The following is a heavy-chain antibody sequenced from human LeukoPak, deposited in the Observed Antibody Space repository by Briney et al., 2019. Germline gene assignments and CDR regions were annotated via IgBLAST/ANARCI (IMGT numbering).Heavy chain of an antibody. CDR1: GFTFSSYS. Sequence: GGSLRLSCAASGFTFSSYSMNWVRQAPGKGLEWGSSISSSSSYIYYADSVKGRFTISRDNAKNSLYLQMNSLRAEDTAVYYCARDTIFGVVIAYYGMDVWGQGTTVTVSS. J-gene: IGHJ6*02. V-gene: IGHV3-21*01. CDR3: ARDTIFGVVIAYYGMDV. D-gene: IGHD3-3*01. CDR2: ISSSSSYI.